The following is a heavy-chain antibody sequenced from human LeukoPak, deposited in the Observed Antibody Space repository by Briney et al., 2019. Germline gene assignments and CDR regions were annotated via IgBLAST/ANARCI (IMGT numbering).Heavy chain of an antibody. J-gene: IGHJ4*02. Sequence: HRGGSLRLSCATSGFSFSTYGMHWVRQAPGKGLEWVAFIRYDGSNQYYAASVKGRFTISRDSSKNTLYLQMNSLRPEDTAVYSCAKDGGAFDVDYWGQATPVTVSS. CDR3: AKDGGAFDVDY. V-gene: IGHV3-30*02. D-gene: IGHD2-15*01. CDR1: GFSFSTYG. CDR2: IRYDGSNQ.